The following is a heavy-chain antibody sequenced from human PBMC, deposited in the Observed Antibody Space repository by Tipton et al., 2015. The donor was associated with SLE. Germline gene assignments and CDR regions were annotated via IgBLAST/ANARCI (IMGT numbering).Heavy chain of an antibody. CDR2: INHSGST. V-gene: IGHV4-34*01. CDR1: GDTISDHY. D-gene: IGHD3-16*01. Sequence: TLSLTCTVSGDTISDHYWSWIRQPPGKGLEWIGEINHSGSTNYNPSLKSRVTISVDTSKNQFSLKLSSVTAADTAVYYCARHSLRRLGGRNWFDPWGQGTLVTVSS. J-gene: IGHJ5*02. CDR3: ARHSLRRLGGRNWFDP.